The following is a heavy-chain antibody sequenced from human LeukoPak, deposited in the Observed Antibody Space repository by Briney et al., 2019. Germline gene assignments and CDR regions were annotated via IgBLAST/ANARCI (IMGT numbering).Heavy chain of an antibody. CDR3: ARGLADSRPKVGAPVN. CDR2: IKQDGSEK. CDR1: GFTFSSYW. D-gene: IGHD1-26*01. Sequence: GGSLRLSCAASGFTFSSYWMSWVRQAPGKGLEWVAIIKQDGSEKYYVDSVKGRFTISRDNAKNSLYLQMNSLRAEDTAVYYCARGLADSRPKVGAPVNWGQGTLVTVSS. V-gene: IGHV3-7*01. J-gene: IGHJ4*02.